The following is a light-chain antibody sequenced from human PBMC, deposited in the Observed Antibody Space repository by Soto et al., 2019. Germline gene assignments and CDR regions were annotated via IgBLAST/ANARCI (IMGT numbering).Light chain of an antibody. CDR2: EVS. J-gene: IGLJ2*01. CDR3: SSYTSSTTPV. Sequence: QSVLTQPASVSGSPGQSITISCTGTSNDVGGYAYVSWYQQYPGKAPKLVISEVSNRPSGVSHRFSGSRSGNTASLTISGLRAEDEADYYCSSYTSSTTPVFGGGTKVTVL. V-gene: IGLV2-14*01. CDR1: SNDVGGYAY.